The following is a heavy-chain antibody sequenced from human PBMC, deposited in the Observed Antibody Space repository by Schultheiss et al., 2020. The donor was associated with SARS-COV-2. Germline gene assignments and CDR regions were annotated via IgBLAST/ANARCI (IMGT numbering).Heavy chain of an antibody. J-gene: IGHJ6*02. CDR3: ARDLGDSSGSYYYYYGMDV. V-gene: IGHV3-21*04. CDR2: ISSSSSYI. D-gene: IGHD3-22*01. CDR1: GFTFDDYA. Sequence: GGSLRLSCAASGFTFDDYAMHWVRQAPGKGLEWVSSISSSSSYIYYADSVKGRFTISRDNAKNSLYLQMNSLRAEDTALYYCARDLGDSSGSYYYYYGMDVWGQGTTVTVSS.